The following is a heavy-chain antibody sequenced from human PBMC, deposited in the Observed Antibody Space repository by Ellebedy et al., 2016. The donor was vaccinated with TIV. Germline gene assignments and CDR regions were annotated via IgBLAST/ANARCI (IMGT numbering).Heavy chain of an antibody. Sequence: GESLKISCSASGFIFSSYAMHWVRQAPGKGLDYISAIVSNGDSTYYANSVKGRFIISRDNSKNTLYLQMSSLRPEDTAVYYCVKAWGDWGQGTLVTVSS. CDR1: GFIFSSYA. CDR3: VKAWGD. J-gene: IGHJ4*02. D-gene: IGHD3-16*01. CDR2: IVSNGDST. V-gene: IGHV3-64D*06.